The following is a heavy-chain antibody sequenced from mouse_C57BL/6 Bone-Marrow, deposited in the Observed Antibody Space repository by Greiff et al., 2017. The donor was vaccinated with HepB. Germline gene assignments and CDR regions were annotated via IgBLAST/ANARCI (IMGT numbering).Heavy chain of an antibody. CDR1: GYTFTSYW. Sequence: QVQLQQPGAELVKPGASVKMSCKASGYTFTSYWITWVKQRPGQGLEWIGDIYPGSGSTNYNEKFKSKATLTVDTSSSTAYMQLSSLTSEDSAVYYCARVRAFSSAWVAYWGQGTLVTVSA. J-gene: IGHJ3*01. CDR2: IYPGSGST. CDR3: ARVRAFSSAWVAY. V-gene: IGHV1-55*01. D-gene: IGHD3-3*01.